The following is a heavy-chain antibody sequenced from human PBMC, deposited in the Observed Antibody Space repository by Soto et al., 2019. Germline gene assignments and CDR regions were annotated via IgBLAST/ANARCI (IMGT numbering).Heavy chain of an antibody. Sequence: QVQLVESGGGVVQPGRSLRLSCAASGFTFSSYGMHWVRQAPGKGLEWVAVIPYDGSNKYYADSVKGRFTISRDNSKNTLYLQMNSLRAEDTAVYYCAKEGDRLDVDTAMAAPFDYWGQGTLVTVSS. V-gene: IGHV3-30*18. J-gene: IGHJ4*02. CDR1: GFTFSSYG. CDR2: IPYDGSNK. CDR3: AKEGDRLDVDTAMAAPFDY. D-gene: IGHD5-18*01.